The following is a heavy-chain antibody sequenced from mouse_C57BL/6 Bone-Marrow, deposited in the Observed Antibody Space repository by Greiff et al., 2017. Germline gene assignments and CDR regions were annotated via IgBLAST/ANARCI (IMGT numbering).Heavy chain of an antibody. Sequence: VPLQQPGAELVKPGASVKLSCKASGYTFTSYWMHWVKQRPGQGLEWIGMIHPNSGSTNYNEKFKSKATLTVDKSSSTAYMQLSSLTSGDSAVYYCADYGYFDYVGQSTTRTGSS. D-gene: IGHD2-4*01. J-gene: IGHJ2*01. V-gene: IGHV1-64*01. CDR1: GYTFTSYW. CDR3: ADYGYFDY. CDR2: IHPNSGST.